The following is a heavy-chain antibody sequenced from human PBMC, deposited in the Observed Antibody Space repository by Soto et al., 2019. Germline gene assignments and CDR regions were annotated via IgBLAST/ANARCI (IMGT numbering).Heavy chain of an antibody. Sequence: QVQLVESGGGVVQPGRSLRLSCAASGFTFSSYGMHWVRQAPGKGLEWVAVIWYDGSNKYYADSVKGRFTISRDNSKNTLYLQMNSLRAEDTAVYYCARDSGAPPEYSGYDCDYWGQGTLVTVSS. J-gene: IGHJ4*02. CDR1: GFTFSSYG. D-gene: IGHD5-12*01. CDR2: IWYDGSNK. CDR3: ARDSGAPPEYSGYDCDY. V-gene: IGHV3-33*01.